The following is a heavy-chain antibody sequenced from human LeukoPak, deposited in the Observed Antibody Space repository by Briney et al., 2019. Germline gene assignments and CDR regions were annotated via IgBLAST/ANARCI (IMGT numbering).Heavy chain of an antibody. Sequence: GGSLRLSCAVSGFTFDDYAMHWVRQAPGKGLEWVSGISWNSGSIGYADSVKGRFTISRDNAKNSLYLQMNSLRAEDTALYYCAKDSGSSPPHYYYGMDVWGQGTTVTVSS. CDR2: ISWNSGSI. J-gene: IGHJ6*02. CDR1: GFTFDDYA. D-gene: IGHD1-26*01. V-gene: IGHV3-9*01. CDR3: AKDSGSSPPHYYYGMDV.